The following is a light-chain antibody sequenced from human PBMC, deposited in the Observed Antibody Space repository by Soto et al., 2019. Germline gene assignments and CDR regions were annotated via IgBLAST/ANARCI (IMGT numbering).Light chain of an antibody. Sequence: QSALTQPRSVSGSPGQSVTISCTGTSSDVGGYNYVSWYQKYPGKAPRLMIYDVSKRPSGVPDRFSGSKSGNTASLTISGLQDEDEADYYCCSHAGSFTLVFGGGTKVTVL. J-gene: IGLJ2*01. V-gene: IGLV2-11*01. CDR2: DVS. CDR3: CSHAGSFTLV. CDR1: SSDVGGYNY.